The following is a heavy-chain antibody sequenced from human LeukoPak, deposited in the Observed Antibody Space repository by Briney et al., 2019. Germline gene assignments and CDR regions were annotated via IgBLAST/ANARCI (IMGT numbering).Heavy chain of an antibody. Sequence: GGSLRLSCAASGFTFSSYAMSWVRQAPGKELEWVSAISGSGGSTYYADSVKGRLTISRDNSKNTLYLQMNSLRAEDTAVYYCAKDRHYSSSSPEYFQHWGQGTLVTVSS. J-gene: IGHJ1*01. CDR3: AKDRHYSSSSPEYFQH. CDR1: GFTFSSYA. D-gene: IGHD6-6*01. CDR2: ISGSGGST. V-gene: IGHV3-23*01.